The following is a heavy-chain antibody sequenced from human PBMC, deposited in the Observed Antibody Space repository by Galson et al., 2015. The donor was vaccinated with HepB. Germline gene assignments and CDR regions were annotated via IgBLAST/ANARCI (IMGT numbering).Heavy chain of an antibody. CDR2: TYYRSKWYN. J-gene: IGHJ3*01. CDR3: ARDSFYDNTGYPVPRNFGVDV. D-gene: IGHD3-22*01. Sequence: CAISGDSVSSSTAAWNWIRQSPSRGLEWLGRTYYRSKWYNDYAVSVKSRITINPGTSKNQFSLQLSSVTPDDTAVYYCARDSFYDNTGYPVPRNFGVDVWGQGTMVTVSS. CDR1: GDSVSSSTAA. V-gene: IGHV6-1*01.